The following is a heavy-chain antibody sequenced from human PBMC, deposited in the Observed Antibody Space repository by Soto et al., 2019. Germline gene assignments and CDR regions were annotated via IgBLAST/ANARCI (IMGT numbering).Heavy chain of an antibody. D-gene: IGHD2-2*01. Sequence: QVQLVQSGAEVKKPGASVKVSCKTSGYPFTNYGVSWVRQAPGQGLEWMGWISAYNGNADYSENFQGRVTMTTDTSTNTGYMERRRLSFDDTALYYCARAGSYCISSNCNDYWGQGTLVTVSS. CDR2: ISAYNGNA. J-gene: IGHJ4*02. V-gene: IGHV1-18*01. CDR3: ARAGSYCISSNCNDY. CDR1: GYPFTNYG.